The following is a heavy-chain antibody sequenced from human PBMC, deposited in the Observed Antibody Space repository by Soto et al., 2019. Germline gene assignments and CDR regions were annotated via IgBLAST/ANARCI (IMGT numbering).Heavy chain of an antibody. V-gene: IGHV1-8*01. CDR3: ARGLVVVAATPVYYYGMDV. CDR1: GYTFTSYD. CDR2: MNPNSGNT. Sequence: QVQLVQSGAEVKKPGASVKVSCKASGYTFTSYDINWVRQATGQGLEWMGWMNPNSGNTGYAQKFQGRVTMTRNTSISTAYMELSSLRSEDTAVYYCARGLVVVAATPVYYYGMDVWGQGTTVTVSS. J-gene: IGHJ6*02. D-gene: IGHD2-15*01.